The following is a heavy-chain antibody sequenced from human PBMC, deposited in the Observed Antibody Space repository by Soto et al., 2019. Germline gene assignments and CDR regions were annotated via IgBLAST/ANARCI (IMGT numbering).Heavy chain of an antibody. CDR2: ISAYNGNT. J-gene: IGHJ6*02. D-gene: IGHD6-13*01. CDR1: GYTFTSYG. CDR3: ARDSYLRDSSIDYYYYGMDV. Sequence: ASVKVSCKASGYTFTSYGISWVRQAPGQGLEWMGWISAYNGNTNYAQKLQGRVTMTTDTSTSTAYMELRSLRSDDTAVYYCARDSYLRDSSIDYYYYGMDVWGQGTTVTVSS. V-gene: IGHV1-18*01.